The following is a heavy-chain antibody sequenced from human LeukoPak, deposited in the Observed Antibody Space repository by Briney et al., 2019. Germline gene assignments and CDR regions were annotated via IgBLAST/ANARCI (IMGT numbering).Heavy chain of an antibody. J-gene: IGHJ4*02. CDR3: AKRGVVIRVILVGFHKEAYYFDS. CDR1: GITLSNYG. Sequence: GGSLRLSCAVSGITLSNYGMSWVRQAPGKGLEWVAGLSGSGGGTNYADSVKGRFTISRDNRKNTLYLQMNSLRAEDTAVYFCAKRGVVIRVILVGFHKEAYYFDSWGQEALVTVSS. D-gene: IGHD3-22*01. CDR2: LSGSGGGT. V-gene: IGHV3-23*01.